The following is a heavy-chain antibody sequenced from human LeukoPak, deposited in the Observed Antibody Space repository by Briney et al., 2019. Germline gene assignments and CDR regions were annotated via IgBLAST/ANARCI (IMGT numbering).Heavy chain of an antibody. J-gene: IGHJ6*02. D-gene: IGHD2-8*01. CDR2: INPRGGST. CDR3: AREYVVLVDAVRYYYYGMDV. V-gene: IGHV1-46*01. Sequence: GASVKVSCKASGYNFISYYMHWVRQAPGQGLEWMGIINPRGGSTSYAQKFQDRVTMTRDTSTSTVYMELSNLKSEDTAVYYCAREYVVLVDAVRYYYYGMDVWGQGTTVTVSS. CDR1: GYNFISYY.